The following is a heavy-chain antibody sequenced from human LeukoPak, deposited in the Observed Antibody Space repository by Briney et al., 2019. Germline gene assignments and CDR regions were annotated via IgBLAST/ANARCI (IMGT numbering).Heavy chain of an antibody. CDR3: ARVKVGATAESWFDP. V-gene: IGHV3-21*01. Sequence: GGSLRLSCAASGFTFSSYSMNWVRQAPGKGLEWVSSISSSSSYIYYADSVKGRFTISRDNAKNSLYLQMNSLRAEDTAVYYCARVKVGATAESWFDPWGQGTLVTVPS. CDR2: ISSSSSYI. D-gene: IGHD1-26*01. J-gene: IGHJ5*02. CDR1: GFTFSSYS.